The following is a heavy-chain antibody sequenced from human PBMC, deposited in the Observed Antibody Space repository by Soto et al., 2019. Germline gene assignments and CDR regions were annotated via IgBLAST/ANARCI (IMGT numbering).Heavy chain of an antibody. CDR1: GYTFTSYG. J-gene: IGHJ4*02. Sequence: ASVKVSCKASGYTFTSYGIFWVRQAPGQGLEWMGWISPYNGKTNYAQNLQGRVSMTTDTSTTTAYMELRSLRSDDTAVYYCARPYDSSQSPRFDYWGQGTLVTVSS. CDR2: ISPYNGKT. D-gene: IGHD3-22*01. CDR3: ARPYDSSQSPRFDY. V-gene: IGHV1-18*01.